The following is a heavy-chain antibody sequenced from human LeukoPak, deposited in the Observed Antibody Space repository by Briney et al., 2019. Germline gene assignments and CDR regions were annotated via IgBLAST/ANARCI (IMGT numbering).Heavy chain of an antibody. D-gene: IGHD5-18*01. CDR3: AYTAMVTTYYYYYMDV. Sequence: ASVKVSCKASGGTFSSYAISWVRQAPGQGLEWMGRIIPIFGTANYAQKFQGRVTITTDESTSTAYMELSSLRSEDTAVYYCAYTAMVTTYYYYYMDVWGKGTTVTVFS. CDR1: GGTFSSYA. CDR2: IIPIFGTA. J-gene: IGHJ6*03. V-gene: IGHV1-69*05.